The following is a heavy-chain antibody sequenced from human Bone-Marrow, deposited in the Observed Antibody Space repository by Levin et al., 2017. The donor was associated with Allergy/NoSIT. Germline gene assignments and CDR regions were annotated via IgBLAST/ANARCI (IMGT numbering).Heavy chain of an antibody. V-gene: IGHV3-7*01. J-gene: IGHJ4*02. CDR1: GFTFSSYW. CDR2: IKQDGTEK. Sequence: GGSLRLSCAASGFTFSSYWMTWVRQAPGKGLEWVANIKQDGTEKHYVDSVKGRFTISRDNARNSLYLQMNSLRVEDTAVYYCARDPGTDFWSGFLDWGQGILVTVSS. CDR3: ARDPGTDFWSGFLD. D-gene: IGHD3-3*01.